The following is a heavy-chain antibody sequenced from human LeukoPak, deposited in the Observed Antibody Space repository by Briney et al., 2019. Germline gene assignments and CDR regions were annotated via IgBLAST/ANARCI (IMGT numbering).Heavy chain of an antibody. V-gene: IGHV2-5*02. CDR2: IYWDDDK. Sequence: SGPTLVKPTQTLTLTCTFSGFSLSTSGVGVGWIRQPPGKALEWLALIYWDDDKRYSPSLKSGLTITKDTSKNQMVLTMTDMDPVDTATYYCAHRTGSNSFDYWGQGTLVTVSS. CDR3: AHRTGSNSFDY. J-gene: IGHJ4*02. CDR1: GFSLSTSGVG. D-gene: IGHD2-15*01.